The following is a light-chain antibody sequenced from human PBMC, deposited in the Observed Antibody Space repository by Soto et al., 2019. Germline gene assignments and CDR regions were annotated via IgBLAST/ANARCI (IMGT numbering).Light chain of an antibody. V-gene: IGKV1-39*01. Sequence: DIQMAQSPSSVSAYVGDRVTITCRASQGISTYLNWYQQKPGKAPKLLIYAASSLQSGVPSRFSGSGSETDFTLTISSLQPEDFATYSCQQSYSTTWTFGQGTKVDIK. J-gene: IGKJ1*01. CDR1: QGISTY. CDR3: QQSYSTTWT. CDR2: AAS.